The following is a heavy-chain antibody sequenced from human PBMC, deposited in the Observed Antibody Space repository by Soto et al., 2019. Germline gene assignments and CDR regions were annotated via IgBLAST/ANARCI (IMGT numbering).Heavy chain of an antibody. V-gene: IGHV3-74*01. J-gene: IGHJ4*02. CDR3: ATVFDF. CDR1: GFTLSGHW. Sequence: EMQLVESGGGLVQPGGSLRLSCAASGFTLSGHWIHWVRQAPGKGLEWVSRIDIDGRGTSYADSVKGRFTISTDNAKNTVYLKMNSLRAEDTAVYYCATVFDFGGQGTLVTVSS. D-gene: IGHD4-17*01. CDR2: IDIDGRGT.